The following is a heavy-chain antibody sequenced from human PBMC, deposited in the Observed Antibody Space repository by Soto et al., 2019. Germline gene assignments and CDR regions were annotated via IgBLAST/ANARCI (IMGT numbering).Heavy chain of an antibody. CDR3: ARARRVATVTTGKYYYYYMDV. V-gene: IGHV3-66*01. J-gene: IGHJ6*03. D-gene: IGHD4-4*01. CDR2: IYSGGST. CDR1: GFTVSSNY. Sequence: GGSLRLSCAASGFTVSSNYMSWVRQAPGKGLEWVSVIYSGGSTYYADSVKGRFTISRDNSKNTLYLQMNSLRAEDTAVYYCARARRVATVTTGKYYYYYMDVWGKGTTVTVSS.